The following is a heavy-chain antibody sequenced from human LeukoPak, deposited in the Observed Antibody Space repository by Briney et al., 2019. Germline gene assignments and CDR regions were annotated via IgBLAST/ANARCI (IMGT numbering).Heavy chain of an antibody. CDR2: ISGSGGSA. Sequence: GSPRLSCAASGFTFSSYAMIWVRQAPGKGLEWVSAISGSGGSAYYADSVKGRFTISRDNSKNTLYLQMNSLRAEDTAVYYCAKDSVKRSGWFDPWGQGTLVTVSS. CDR1: GFTFSSYA. D-gene: IGHD3-10*01. J-gene: IGHJ5*02. V-gene: IGHV3-23*01. CDR3: AKDSVKRSGWFDP.